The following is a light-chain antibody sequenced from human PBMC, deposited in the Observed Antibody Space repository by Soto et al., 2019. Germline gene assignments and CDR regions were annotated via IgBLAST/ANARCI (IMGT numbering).Light chain of an antibody. V-gene: IGLV2-23*03. CDR3: CSYAGSSTFFYA. Sequence: QSALTQPASVSGSPGQSITISCTGTSSDVGSYNLVSWYQQHPGKAPKLMIYEGSKRPSGVSNRFSGSKSGNTASLTISGLQAEDEADYYCCSYAGSSTFFYAFGTGTKVTVL. J-gene: IGLJ1*01. CDR2: EGS. CDR1: SSDVGSYNL.